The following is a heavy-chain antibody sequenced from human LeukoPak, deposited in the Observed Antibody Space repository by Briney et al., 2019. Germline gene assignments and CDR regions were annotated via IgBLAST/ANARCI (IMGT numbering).Heavy chain of an antibody. V-gene: IGHV4-59*01. J-gene: IGHJ5*02. Sequence: SETLSLTCTVSGGSISSYYWSRIRQPSGKGLEWIGYIYYSGSTNYNPSLKSRVTISVDTSKNQFSLKLCSVTAADTAVYYCARVGFSKWLDPWGQGTLVTVSS. CDR3: ARVGFSKWLDP. CDR1: GGSISSYY. D-gene: IGHD3-10*01. CDR2: IYYSGST.